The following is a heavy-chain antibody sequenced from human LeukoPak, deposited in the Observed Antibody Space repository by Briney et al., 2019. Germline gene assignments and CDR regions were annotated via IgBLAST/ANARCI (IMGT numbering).Heavy chain of an antibody. Sequence: SETLSLTCTVSGGSISSYYWSWIRQPPGKGLEWIGYIYYSGSTNYNPSLKSRVTISVDTSKNQFSLKVRSVTAAETAVYYCARLRGYCINDVCSSDRFPDYWGQGTLVTVSS. V-gene: IGHV4-59*01. D-gene: IGHD2-8*01. CDR2: IYYSGST. CDR3: ARLRGYCINDVCSSDRFPDY. CDR1: GGSISSYY. J-gene: IGHJ4*02.